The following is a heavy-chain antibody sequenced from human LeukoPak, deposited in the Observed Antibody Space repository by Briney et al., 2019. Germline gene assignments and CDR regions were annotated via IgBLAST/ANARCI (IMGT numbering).Heavy chain of an antibody. D-gene: IGHD5-18*01. CDR3: ARDTYIHGSSAYYFDY. J-gene: IGHJ4*02. Sequence: ASVKVSCKASGGTFSSYAISWVRQAPGQGLEWMGGIIPIFGTANYAQKFQGRVTITADKSTSTAYMELSSVTAADTAVYYCARDTYIHGSSAYYFDYWGQGTLVSVSS. CDR2: IIPIFGTA. CDR1: GGTFSSYA. V-gene: IGHV1-69*06.